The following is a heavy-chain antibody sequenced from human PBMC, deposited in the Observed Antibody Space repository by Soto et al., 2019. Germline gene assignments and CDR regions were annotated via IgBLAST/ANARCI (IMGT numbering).Heavy chain of an antibody. J-gene: IGHJ5*02. CDR1: GGVFSNYA. D-gene: IGHD6-19*01. CDR2: LVPVFGTP. V-gene: IGHV1-69*01. Sequence: QVQLVQSGAEVKQPGSSVKVSCKASGGVFSNYALTWVRQAPGQGPEWVGGLVPVFGTPNYAPKFQGRVTVTADESTRTGYLELSTLTYAGTALHYCARGSHYLSTGYHCDPGGQGTLVIASS. CDR3: ARGSHYLSTGYHCDP.